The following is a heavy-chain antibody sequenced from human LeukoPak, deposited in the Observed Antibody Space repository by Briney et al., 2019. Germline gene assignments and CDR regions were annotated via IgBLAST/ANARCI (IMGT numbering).Heavy chain of an antibody. V-gene: IGHV3-9*03. J-gene: IGHJ4*02. CDR1: GFTFDDYA. D-gene: IGHD6-19*01. Sequence: GRSLRLSCAASGFTFDDYAMHWVRQAPGKGLEWVSGISWNSGSIGYADSVKGRFTISRDNAKNSLYLQMNSLRAEDMALYYCAKGLYSSGWPIDYWGQGTLVTVSS. CDR2: ISWNSGSI. CDR3: AKGLYSSGWPIDY.